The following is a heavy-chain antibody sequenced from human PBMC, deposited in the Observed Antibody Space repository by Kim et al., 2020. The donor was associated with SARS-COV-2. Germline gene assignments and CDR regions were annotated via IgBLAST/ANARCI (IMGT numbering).Heavy chain of an antibody. V-gene: IGHV4-31*02. Sequence: SRVTISVETSKSQFSLKLSSVTAADTAVYYCARARGGTMIVVVIGAFDIWGQGTMVTVSS. CDR3: ARARGGTMIVVVIGAFDI. D-gene: IGHD3-22*01. J-gene: IGHJ3*02.